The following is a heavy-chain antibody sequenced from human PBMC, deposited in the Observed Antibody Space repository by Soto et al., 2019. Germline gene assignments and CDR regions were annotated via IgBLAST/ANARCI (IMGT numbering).Heavy chain of an antibody. Sequence: EVHLVESGGGSVQPGGSLRLSCAGSGFAFSSYCIHWVRQVPGKGLVWVSRINSDGSTTSYADSVRGRFTISRDNAKDTLYLQMNSLRAEDTALYYCARVGQGRYYFDYWGQGTLVTVSS. J-gene: IGHJ4*02. V-gene: IGHV3-74*01. CDR1: GFAFSSYC. CDR3: ARVGQGRYYFDY. CDR2: INSDGSTT.